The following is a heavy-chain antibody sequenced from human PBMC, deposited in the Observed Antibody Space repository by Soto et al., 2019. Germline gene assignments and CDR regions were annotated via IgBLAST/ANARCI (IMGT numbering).Heavy chain of an antibody. Sequence: PGESLKISCKGSGYSFTIYWIAWVRQMPGKGLEWMGMIYPGDSDTRYSPSFQGQVTISADKSITTAYLQWSSLSDSDTAMYYCARSYSSSSYFDYWGQGALVTVSS. CDR2: IYPGDSDT. CDR3: ARSYSSSSYFDY. J-gene: IGHJ4*02. CDR1: GYSFTIYW. D-gene: IGHD6-6*01. V-gene: IGHV5-51*01.